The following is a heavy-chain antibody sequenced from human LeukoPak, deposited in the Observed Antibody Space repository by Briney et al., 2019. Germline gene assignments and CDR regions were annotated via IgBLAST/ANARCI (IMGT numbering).Heavy chain of an antibody. CDR3: ARSRGYSDPFDY. V-gene: IGHV4-39*07. D-gene: IGHD5-12*01. Sequence: PSETLSLTCTVSGGSISSSSYYWGWIRQPPGKGLEWIGSIYYSGSTYYNPSLKSRVTISVDTSKNQFSLKLSSVTAADTAVYYCARSRGYSDPFDYWGQGTLVTVSS. CDR1: GGSISSSSYY. J-gene: IGHJ4*02. CDR2: IYYSGST.